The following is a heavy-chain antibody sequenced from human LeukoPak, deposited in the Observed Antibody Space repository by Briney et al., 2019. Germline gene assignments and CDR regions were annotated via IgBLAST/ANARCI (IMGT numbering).Heavy chain of an antibody. V-gene: IGHV4-61*02. D-gene: IGHD2-2*02. J-gene: IGHJ5*02. CDR2: IYSSGST. CDR3: ARDQGTVIVPTAIGWFDP. CDR1: APSISSGSIY. Sequence: SETQSLTSTVAAPSISSGSIYWSWIRQPAGKGLEWIGRIYSSGSTNYNPSLKSRVTISVDTSKNQFSLKLRSVTAADTAVYYCARDQGTVIVPTAIGWFDPWGQGTLVTVSS.